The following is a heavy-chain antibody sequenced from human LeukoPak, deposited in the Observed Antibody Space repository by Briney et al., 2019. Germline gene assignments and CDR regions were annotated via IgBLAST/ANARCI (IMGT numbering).Heavy chain of an antibody. CDR2: INHSGST. D-gene: IGHD5-18*01. CDR1: GGSFSGYY. Sequence: PSETLSLTCAVYGGSFSGYYWSWIRQPPGKGLEWIGEINHSGSTNYNPSLKSRVTISVDTSKNQFSLKLSSVTAADTAVYYCARRTWIQLWLDYWGQGTLVTVSP. J-gene: IGHJ4*02. V-gene: IGHV4-34*01. CDR3: ARRTWIQLWLDY.